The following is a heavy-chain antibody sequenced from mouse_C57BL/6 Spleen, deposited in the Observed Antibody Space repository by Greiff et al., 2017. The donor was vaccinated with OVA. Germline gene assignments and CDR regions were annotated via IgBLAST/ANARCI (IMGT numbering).Heavy chain of an antibody. CDR3: ERGGGAWFAY. CDR2: IYPSDSET. J-gene: IGHJ3*01. CDR1: GYTFTSYW. V-gene: IGHV1-61*01. Sequence: QVQLQQPGAELVRPGSSVKLSCKASGYTFTSYWMDWVKQRPGQGLEWIGNIYPSDSETHYNQKFKDKATLTVDKSSSTAYMQLSSLTSEDSAVYYCERGGGAWFAYWGQGALVTVSA.